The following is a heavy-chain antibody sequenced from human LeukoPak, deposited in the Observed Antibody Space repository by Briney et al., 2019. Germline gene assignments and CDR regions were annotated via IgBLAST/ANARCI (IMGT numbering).Heavy chain of an antibody. CDR1: GFTFNKYA. V-gene: IGHV3-23*01. Sequence: AGGSLRLSCAGSGFTFNKYAMNWVRQPPGKGLEWVSSIAGTGGSTCYADSVKGRFTLSRDNSENTLYLQLNSLRAEDSAIYYCAKAFRIVGIGNPDDAFDVWGQGTVVTVSS. D-gene: IGHD1-26*01. CDR3: AKAFRIVGIGNPDDAFDV. J-gene: IGHJ3*01. CDR2: IAGTGGST.